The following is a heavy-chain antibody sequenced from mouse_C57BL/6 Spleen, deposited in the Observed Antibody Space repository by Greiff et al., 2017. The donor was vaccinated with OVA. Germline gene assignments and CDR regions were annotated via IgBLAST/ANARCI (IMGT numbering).Heavy chain of an antibody. V-gene: IGHV1-39*01. Sequence: EVQLQQSGPELVKPGASVKISCKASGYSFTDYNMNWVKQSNGKSLEWIGVINPNYGTTSYNQKFKGKATLTVDQSSSTAYMQLNSLTSEDSAVYDSARSCYGYDEVGFAYWGQGTLVTVSA. CDR2: INPNYGTT. CDR3: ARSCYGYDEVGFAY. D-gene: IGHD2-2*01. J-gene: IGHJ3*01. CDR1: GYSFTDYN.